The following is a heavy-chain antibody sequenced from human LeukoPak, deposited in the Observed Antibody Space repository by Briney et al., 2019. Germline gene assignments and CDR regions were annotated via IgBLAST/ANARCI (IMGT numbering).Heavy chain of an antibody. J-gene: IGHJ6*02. CDR3: ARRNDPYGLDV. Sequence: ASETLSLTCTVSGGSISSSSYYWGWIRQPPGKGLEWIGYIYYSGSTYYNPSLESRVTISVDTSKNEFSLKLSSVTAADTAVYYCARRNDPYGLDVWGQGTTVTVSS. V-gene: IGHV4-61*05. D-gene: IGHD1-1*01. CDR2: IYYSGST. CDR1: GGSISSSSYY.